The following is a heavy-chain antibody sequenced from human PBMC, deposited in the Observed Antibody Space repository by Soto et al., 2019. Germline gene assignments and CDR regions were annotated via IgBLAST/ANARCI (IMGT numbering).Heavy chain of an antibody. CDR2: ITDNGNT. Sequence: PSETLSLTCGVYGESFSGSFWSWIRQPPGKGLEWIGEITDNGNTNYNPSLKSRVTMSVDTSKNQFSLTLRSATAADTAVYYCATGRETENYWGPGTLVTVSS. V-gene: IGHV4-34*01. J-gene: IGHJ4*02. D-gene: IGHD7-27*01. CDR3: ATGRETENY. CDR1: GESFSGSF.